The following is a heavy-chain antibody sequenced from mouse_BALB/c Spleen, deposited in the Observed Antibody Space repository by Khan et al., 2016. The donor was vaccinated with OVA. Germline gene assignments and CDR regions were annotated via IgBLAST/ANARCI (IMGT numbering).Heavy chain of an antibody. CDR2: TNPTNGRT. CDR3: ARIKKIVATYFDY. CDR1: GYTFTSYW. D-gene: IGHD1-1*01. Sequence: VQLQQSGAELVKAGASVKMSCKASGYTFTSYWMHWVKQRLGQGLEWFVETNPTNGRTYYNEKFKRKATLTVDKSSSTAYMLLSGPTFEDSAVYYCARIKKIVATYFDYWGQGTTLTVSS. J-gene: IGHJ2*01. V-gene: IGHV1S81*02.